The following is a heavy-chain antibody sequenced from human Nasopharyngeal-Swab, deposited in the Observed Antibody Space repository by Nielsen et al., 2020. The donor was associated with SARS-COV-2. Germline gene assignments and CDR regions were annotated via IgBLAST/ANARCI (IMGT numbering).Heavy chain of an antibody. V-gene: IGHV5-51*01. CDR1: GYRFPSYW. J-gene: IGHJ6*03. CDR3: ARGGQPFYYYYMDV. D-gene: IGHD3-16*01. CDR2: IYPGDSET. Sequence: KVSCKGSGYRFPSYWIGWLRQMPGKGLEWMGIIYPGDSETRYSPSFQGQVTISADQSINTAYLQWSSLKASDPAMYFCARGGQPFYYYYMDVWGKGTTVTVSS.